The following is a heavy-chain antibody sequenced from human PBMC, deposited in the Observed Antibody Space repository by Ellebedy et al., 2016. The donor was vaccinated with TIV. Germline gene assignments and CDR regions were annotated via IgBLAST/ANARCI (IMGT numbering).Heavy chain of an antibody. J-gene: IGHJ4*02. CDR3: ARVRRWELREDY. CDR1: GYTFTSYY. CDR2: INPSGGST. V-gene: IGHV1-46*01. D-gene: IGHD1-26*01. Sequence: ASVKVSCKASGYTFTSYYMHWVRQAPGQGLEWMGIINPSGGSTSYAQKFQGRVTMTRDTSTCTVYMELSSLRSEDTAVYYCARVRRWELREDYWGQGTLVTVSS.